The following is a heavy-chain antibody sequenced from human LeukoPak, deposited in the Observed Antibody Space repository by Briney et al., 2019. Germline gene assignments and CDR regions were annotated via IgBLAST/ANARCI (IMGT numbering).Heavy chain of an antibody. CDR2: INPNSGDT. D-gene: IGHD3-10*01. J-gene: IGHJ3*02. CDR3: ARGRLGSGSQYDAFDI. V-gene: IGHV1-2*02. Sequence: ASVKVSCKASGYTFTGYYMHWVRQAPGQGLEWMGWINPNSGDTNYAQKFQGRVTMTRDTSISTAYMELSRLTSDDTAVFYCARGRLGSGSQYDAFDIWGQGTMVSVSS. CDR1: GYTFTGYY.